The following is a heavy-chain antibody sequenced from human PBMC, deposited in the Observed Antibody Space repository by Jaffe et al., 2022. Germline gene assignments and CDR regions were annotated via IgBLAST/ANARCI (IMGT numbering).Heavy chain of an antibody. J-gene: IGHJ5*02. CDR2: VYYSGTT. V-gene: IGHV4-39*01. CDR1: GGAISRSRYL. D-gene: IGHD4-17*01. Sequence: QLQESGPGLVKPSETLSLTCTVSGGAISRSRYLWGWIRQPPGKGLEWIGSVYYSGTTYYNPSLRSRITVSVDTSKNEFSLKINSVTAADTAIYYCARHASDDDYGNWFDPWGQGTLVTVSS. CDR3: ARHASDDDYGNWFDP.